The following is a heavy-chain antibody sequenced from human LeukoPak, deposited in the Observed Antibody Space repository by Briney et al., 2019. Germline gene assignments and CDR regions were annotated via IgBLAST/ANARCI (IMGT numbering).Heavy chain of an antibody. J-gene: IGHJ6*02. Sequence: GASVKASCKASGYTFTSYDINWVRQATGQGLEWMGWMNPNSGNTGYAQKFQGRVTMTRNTSISTAYMELSSLRSEDTAVYYCARADYYGSGSRYYYYGMDVWGQGTTVTVSS. CDR1: GYTFTSYD. V-gene: IGHV1-8*01. CDR3: ARADYYGSGSRYYYYGMDV. D-gene: IGHD3-10*01. CDR2: MNPNSGNT.